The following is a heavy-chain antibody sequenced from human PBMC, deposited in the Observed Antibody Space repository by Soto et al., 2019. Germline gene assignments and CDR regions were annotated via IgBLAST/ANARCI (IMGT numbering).Heavy chain of an antibody. V-gene: IGHV4-31*03. D-gene: IGHD2-21*01. Sequence: SETLSLTCSVSGGSVSGGGYYWSWIRQLPGKGLEWIGYIYHTGSTFYNPSLKSRVTILLDTSKSQFSLKLTSVTAEDTAVYYCARDPPLSVLVVVATDDFWGQGTLVTVSS. J-gene: IGHJ4*02. CDR1: GGSVSGGGYY. CDR3: ARDPPLSVLVVVATDDF. CDR2: IYHTGST.